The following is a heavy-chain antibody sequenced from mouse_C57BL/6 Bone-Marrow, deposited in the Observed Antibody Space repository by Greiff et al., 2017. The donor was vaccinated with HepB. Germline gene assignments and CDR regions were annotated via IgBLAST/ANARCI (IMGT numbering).Heavy chain of an antibody. CDR1: GFSFNTYA. V-gene: IGHV10-1*01. CDR2: IRSKSNNYAT. CDR3: VRLGVWFAY. Sequence: EVKLMESGGGLVQPKGSLKLSCAASGFSFNTYAMNWVRQAPGKGLEWVARIRSKSNNYATYYADSVKDRFTISRDDSESMLYLQMNNLKTEDTAMYYCVRLGVWFAYWGQGTLVTVSA. J-gene: IGHJ3*01.